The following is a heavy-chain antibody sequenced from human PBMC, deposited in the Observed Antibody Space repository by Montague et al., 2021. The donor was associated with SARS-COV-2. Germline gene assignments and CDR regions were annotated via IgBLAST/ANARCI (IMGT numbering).Heavy chain of an antibody. Sequence: SETLSLTCAVDGGSFSGYYWGWIRQSPGKGLEWIGEIKHSGSTNHNPSLQSRVTISVDKSKNQFSLTLRVLAAADTAVYNCARGADYDFWSGFLGYKWFGPWGQGTPVIVSS. CDR3: ARGADYDFWSGFLGYKWFGP. CDR2: IKHSGST. V-gene: IGHV4-34*01. CDR1: GGSFSGYY. J-gene: IGHJ5*02. D-gene: IGHD3-3*01.